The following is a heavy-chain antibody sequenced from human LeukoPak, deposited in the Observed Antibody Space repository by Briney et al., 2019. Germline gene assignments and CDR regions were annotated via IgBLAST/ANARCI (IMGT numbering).Heavy chain of an antibody. J-gene: IGHJ4*02. D-gene: IGHD3-9*01. CDR2: FSGSGGST. V-gene: IGHV3-23*01. CDR1: GFTFSSYA. Sequence: PGGSLRLSCAASGFTFSSYAMSSVRQAPGKGLEWVSAFSGSGGSTYYADSVKGRFTISRDNSKNTLYLQMNSLRAEDTAVYYCAKVLRYFDWLSSFDYWGQGTLVTVSS. CDR3: AKVLRYFDWLSSFDY.